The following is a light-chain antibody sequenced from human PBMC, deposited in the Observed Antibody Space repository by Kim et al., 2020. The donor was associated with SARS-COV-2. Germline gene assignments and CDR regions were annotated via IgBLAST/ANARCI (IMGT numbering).Light chain of an antibody. J-gene: IGLJ1*01. V-gene: IGLV1-44*01. CDR2: SNN. CDR3: VAWDDSLNAL. Sequence: ELTQPPSASGPPGQSVTISCSGSDSNVGSNIVHWYQQLPGTAPKLLIHSNNQRPSGVRGRFSGFKSGTSAFLAISGLQSEDEADYYCVAWDDSLNALFGTGTKVTVL. CDR1: DSNVGSNI.